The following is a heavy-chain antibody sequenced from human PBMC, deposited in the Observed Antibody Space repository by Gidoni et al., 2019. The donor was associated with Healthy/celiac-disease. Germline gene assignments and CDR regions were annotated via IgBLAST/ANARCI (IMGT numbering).Heavy chain of an antibody. J-gene: IGHJ6*02. Sequence: QVQLVESGGGVVQPGSSLRLSCAASGFNFSSYGSHWVRAAPGKGLEWVAVIWYDGSNKYYADSVKGRFTISRDNSKNTLYLQMNSLRAEDTAVYYCAREGYDFWSGYSFYYYYGMDVWGQGTTVTVSS. CDR2: IWYDGSNK. CDR1: GFNFSSYG. CDR3: AREGYDFWSGYSFYYYYGMDV. D-gene: IGHD3-3*01. V-gene: IGHV3-33*01.